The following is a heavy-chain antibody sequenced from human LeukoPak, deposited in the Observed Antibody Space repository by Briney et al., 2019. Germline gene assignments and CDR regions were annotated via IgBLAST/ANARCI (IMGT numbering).Heavy chain of an antibody. Sequence: GGSLRLSCAASGFTVSSSSMDWVRLGPGKGLEWVSVISSDGNTYYADSVKGRFTISRDNSRNTLSLQMHGLRADDTAVYYCARGQEQFSSPWQWGPRRKNFYYYGMDVWGQGTTVTVSS. CDR2: ISSDGNT. D-gene: IGHD6-19*01. CDR1: GFTVSSSS. V-gene: IGHV3-66*01. J-gene: IGHJ6*02. CDR3: ARGQEQFSSPWQWGPRRKNFYYYGMDV.